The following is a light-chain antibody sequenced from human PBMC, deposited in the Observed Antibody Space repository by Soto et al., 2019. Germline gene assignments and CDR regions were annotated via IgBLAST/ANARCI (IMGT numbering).Light chain of an antibody. CDR1: QSISSTY. Sequence: ERVLTQSPGTLSLSPGEGATLSCRASQSISSTYLAWYQQKPGQAPRLLIYATSTRATGIPDRFSGSGSRTDFTLTISRREPEDFAVYYCQQYGSFTFGPGTKVDFK. CDR3: QQYGSFT. V-gene: IGKV3-20*01. J-gene: IGKJ3*01. CDR2: ATS.